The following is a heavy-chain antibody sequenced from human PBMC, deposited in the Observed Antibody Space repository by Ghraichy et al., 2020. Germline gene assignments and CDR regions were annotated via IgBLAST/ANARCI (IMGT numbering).Heavy chain of an antibody. Sequence: SQTLSLTCAVYGGSFSGYYWSWIRQPPGKGLEWIGEINHSGSTNYNPSLKSRVTISVDTSKNQFSLKLSSVTAADTAVYYCARDAILRYSPYYYYGMDVWGQGTTVTVSS. D-gene: IGHD3-9*01. V-gene: IGHV4-34*01. J-gene: IGHJ6*02. CDR1: GGSFSGYY. CDR2: INHSGST. CDR3: ARDAILRYSPYYYYGMDV.